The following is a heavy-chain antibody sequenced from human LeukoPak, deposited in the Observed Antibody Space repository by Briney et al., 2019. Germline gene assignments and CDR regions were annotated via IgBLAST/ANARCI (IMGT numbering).Heavy chain of an antibody. D-gene: IGHD2-15*01. Sequence: GGSLRLSCAASGFTFSNYWMTWVRQAPGKGLEWVANIKQDGTEKYYVDSVKGRFTISRDNAENSLYLQMNSLRAEDTAVYYCTRDAGCPGGTCYSFYDYWGQGTLVTVSS. CDR3: TRDAGCPGGTCYSFYDY. J-gene: IGHJ4*02. CDR1: GFTFSNYW. CDR2: IKQDGTEK. V-gene: IGHV3-7*01.